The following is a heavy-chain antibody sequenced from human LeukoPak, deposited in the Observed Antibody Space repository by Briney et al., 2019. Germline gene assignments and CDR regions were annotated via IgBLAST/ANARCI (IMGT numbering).Heavy chain of an antibody. CDR3: ARRYSGYAFDP. V-gene: IGHV4-59*01. D-gene: IGHD5-12*01. J-gene: IGHJ5*02. CDR2: IYYSGST. CDR1: GGSISSYY. Sequence: PSETLSLTCTVSGGSISSYYWSWIRQPPGKGLEWIGYIYYSGSTNYNPSLKSRVTISVDTSKNQFSLKLSSVTAADTAVYYCARRYSGYAFDPWGQGTLVTVSS.